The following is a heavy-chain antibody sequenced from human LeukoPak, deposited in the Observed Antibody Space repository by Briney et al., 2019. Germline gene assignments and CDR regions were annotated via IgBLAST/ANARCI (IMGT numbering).Heavy chain of an antibody. Sequence: GGSLKLSCAASGFTFSGSAMHWVRQASGKGLEWVGRIRSKANSYATAYAASVKGRFTISRDDSKNTAYLQMNSLKTEDTAVYYCTRPGVVRGVIMVTDDYRGQGTLVTVSS. CDR2: IRSKANSYAT. V-gene: IGHV3-73*01. J-gene: IGHJ4*02. D-gene: IGHD3-10*01. CDR1: GFTFSGSA. CDR3: TRPGVVRGVIMVTDDY.